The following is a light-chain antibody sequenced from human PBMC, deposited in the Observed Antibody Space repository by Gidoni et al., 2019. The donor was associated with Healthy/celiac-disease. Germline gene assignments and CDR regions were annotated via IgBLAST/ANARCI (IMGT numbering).Light chain of an antibody. Sequence: DIVMTQSPDALAVSLGERATINCKSSQSVLYSSNNKNYLAWYQQKPGQPPNLLIYWASTRESGVPDRFTGSGSGTAFTLPISSLQAEAVAVYYCQQYYSTPRTFGQGTKVEIK. V-gene: IGKV4-1*01. J-gene: IGKJ1*01. CDR2: WAS. CDR3: QQYYSTPRT. CDR1: QSVLYSSNNKNY.